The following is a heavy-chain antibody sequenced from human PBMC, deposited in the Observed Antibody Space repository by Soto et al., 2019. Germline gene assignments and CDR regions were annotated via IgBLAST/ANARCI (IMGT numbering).Heavy chain of an antibody. J-gene: IGHJ6*02. CDR1: GFTFSSYA. CDR3: AKDPHNSWYYYYYGMDV. Sequence: EVQLLESGGGLVQPGGSLRLSCAASGFTFSSYAMSWVRQAPGKGLEWVSAISVSGGSTYYADSVKGRFTISRDNANNTLYLQMNSLRAEDTAVYYCAKDPHNSWYYYYYGMDVWGQGTTVTVSS. D-gene: IGHD6-13*01. CDR2: ISVSGGST. V-gene: IGHV3-23*01.